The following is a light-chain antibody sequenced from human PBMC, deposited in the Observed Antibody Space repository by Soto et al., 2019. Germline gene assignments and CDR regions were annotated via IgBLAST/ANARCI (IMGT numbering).Light chain of an antibody. CDR3: QSYASSRGGWV. J-gene: IGLJ3*02. V-gene: IGLV1-40*01. CDR2: GNS. Sequence: QSVLTQPPSVSGAPGQRVTISCTGSSSNIGAGYDVHWYQQLPGTAPKLLIYGNSNRPSGVPDRFSGSKSGTSPSLAITGLQGGDEGDFSCQSYASSRGGWVFGGGTPLPV. CDR1: SSNIGAGYD.